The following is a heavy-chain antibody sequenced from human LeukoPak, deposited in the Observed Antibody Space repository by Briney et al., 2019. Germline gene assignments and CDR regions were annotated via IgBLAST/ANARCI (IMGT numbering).Heavy chain of an antibody. D-gene: IGHD6-13*01. V-gene: IGHV1-2*02. J-gene: IGHJ3*01. CDR3: ATWSSSWSAFDL. Sequence: GASVKVSCKASGYTFTGYYTHWVRQAPGQGLEWMGWINPNSGGTNYAQEFQGRVTMTRDTTISTAYMELSRLRSDDTAVYYCATWSSSWSAFDLWGQGPMVAVSS. CDR1: GYTFTGYY. CDR2: INPNSGGT.